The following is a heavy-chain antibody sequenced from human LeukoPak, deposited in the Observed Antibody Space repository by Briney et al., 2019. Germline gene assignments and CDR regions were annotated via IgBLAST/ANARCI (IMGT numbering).Heavy chain of an antibody. D-gene: IGHD4-17*01. Sequence: GGSLRLSCAASGFTFSSYEMNWVRQAPGKGLEWVSYISSSGSTIYYADSVRGRFTISRDNSKNTLYLQMNSLRAEDTAVYYCAKKATVSELYYYYYMDVWGKGTTVTISS. V-gene: IGHV3-48*03. CDR3: AKKATVSELYYYYYMDV. CDR1: GFTFSSYE. J-gene: IGHJ6*03. CDR2: ISSSGSTI.